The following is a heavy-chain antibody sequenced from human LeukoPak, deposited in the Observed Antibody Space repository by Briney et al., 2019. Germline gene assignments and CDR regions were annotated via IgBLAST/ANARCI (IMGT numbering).Heavy chain of an antibody. J-gene: IGHJ4*02. Sequence: ETLSLTCTVSGYSISSGYYWGWVRQAPGKGLEWVSLIYSGGTTYYADSVKGRFTISRDNSKNTLYLQMNSLRAEDTAGYYCARRAGGYSHPYDYWGQGILVTVSS. V-gene: IGHV3-53*01. D-gene: IGHD4-23*01. CDR2: IYSGGTT. CDR3: ARRAGGYSHPYDY. CDR1: GYSISSGYY.